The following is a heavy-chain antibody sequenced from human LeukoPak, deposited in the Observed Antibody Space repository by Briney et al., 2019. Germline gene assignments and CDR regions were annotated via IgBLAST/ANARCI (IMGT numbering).Heavy chain of an antibody. J-gene: IGHJ6*02. CDR3: ARGPDKVIYYGMDV. V-gene: IGHV4-34*01. CDR1: GGSFSGYY. CDR2: INHSGST. Sequence: SETLSLTCAVYGGSFSGYYWSWIRQPPGKGLEWIGEINHSGSTNYNPSLKSRVTISVDTSKNQFSLKLSSVTAADTAVYYCARGPDKVIYYGMDVWGQGTTVTVSS. D-gene: IGHD5-18*01.